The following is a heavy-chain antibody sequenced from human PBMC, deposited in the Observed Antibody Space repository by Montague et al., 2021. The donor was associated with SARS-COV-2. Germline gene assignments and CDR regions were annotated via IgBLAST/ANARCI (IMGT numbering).Heavy chain of an antibody. CDR3: ARGHIFGPGARRFGH. D-gene: IGHD1-26*01. Sequence: SETLSLTCTVSGGLSNTDPSNSDFWSWIRQTPGKELECIGWIHYTGYTNYNPSLKSRVTISIDTSKRYFSLRLTFLTATDTAVYYCARGHIFGPGARRFGHWGQGTLVTVAS. CDR2: IHYTGYT. V-gene: IGHV4-61*03. J-gene: IGHJ4*02. CDR1: GGLSNTDPSNSDF.